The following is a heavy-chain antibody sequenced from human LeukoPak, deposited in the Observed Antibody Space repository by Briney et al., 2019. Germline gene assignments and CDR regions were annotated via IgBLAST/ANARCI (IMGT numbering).Heavy chain of an antibody. V-gene: IGHV3-23*01. CDR1: GFTFSSSA. CDR2: ISGSGSGGST. CDR3: AKSGYNRFDY. D-gene: IGHD5-24*01. J-gene: IGHJ4*02. Sequence: GGSLRLSCAASGFTFSSSAMSWARQAPGKGLEWVSSISGSGSGGSTYYADSVKGRFTISRDNSKSTLYLQMNSLRAEDTAVYYCAKSGYNRFDYWGQGTLVTVSS.